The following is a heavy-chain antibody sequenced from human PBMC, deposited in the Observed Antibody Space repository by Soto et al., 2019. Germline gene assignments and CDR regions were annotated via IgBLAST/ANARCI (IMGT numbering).Heavy chain of an antibody. Sequence: ASVKVSCKASGGTFSRYAISWVRQAPGQGLEWMGGIIPIFGIANYAQKFQGRVTITADKSTSTAYMELSSLRSEDTAVYYCAGDSYYYDSSGYDYFDYGGQGTLVTVSS. V-gene: IGHV1-69*10. CDR2: IIPIFGIA. CDR1: GGTFSRYA. J-gene: IGHJ4*02. D-gene: IGHD3-22*01. CDR3: AGDSYYYDSSGYDYFDY.